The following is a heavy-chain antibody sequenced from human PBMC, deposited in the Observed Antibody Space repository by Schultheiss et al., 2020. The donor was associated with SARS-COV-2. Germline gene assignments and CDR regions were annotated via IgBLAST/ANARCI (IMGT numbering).Heavy chain of an antibody. D-gene: IGHD3-9*01. CDR2: INSDGSST. CDR1: GFTFSSYW. Sequence: GGSLRLSCAASGFTFSSYWMHWVRQAPGKGLVWVSRINSDGSSTSYADSVKGRFTISRDNAKNTLYLQMNSLRAVDTAVYYCARGGDILTGYYYYYGMDVWGQGTTVTVSS. J-gene: IGHJ6*02. V-gene: IGHV3-74*01. CDR3: ARGGDILTGYYYYYGMDV.